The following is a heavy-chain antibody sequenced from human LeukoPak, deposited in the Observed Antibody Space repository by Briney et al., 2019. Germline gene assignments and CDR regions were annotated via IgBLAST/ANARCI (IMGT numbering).Heavy chain of an antibody. D-gene: IGHD3-9*01. V-gene: IGHV3-33*08. Sequence: GGSLRLSCAASGFTFSSYAMSWVRQAPGKGLEWVAVIWYDGSNKYYADSVKGRFTISRDNSKNTLYLQMNSLRAEDTAVYYCARDVGTFYDILTGNVDYWGQGTLVTVSS. J-gene: IGHJ4*02. CDR1: GFTFSSYA. CDR3: ARDVGTFYDILTGNVDY. CDR2: IWYDGSNK.